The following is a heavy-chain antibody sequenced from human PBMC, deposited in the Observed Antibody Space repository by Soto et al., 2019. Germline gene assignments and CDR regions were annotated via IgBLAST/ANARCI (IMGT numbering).Heavy chain of an antibody. CDR1: GISFSSHT. V-gene: IGHV3-21*01. J-gene: IGHJ6*02. CDR2: ISSSSTYI. D-gene: IGHD4-4*01. CDR3: AGEGGNYYYYDGMDV. Sequence: EVQVVESGGGLVKPGGSLRLSCAASGISFSSHTMNWVRQAPGKGLEWVSSISSSSTYIYYADSVKGRFTISRDNAQNALYLQMNSLRAEDTAVYYCAGEGGNYYYYDGMDVGGQGTTVTVSS.